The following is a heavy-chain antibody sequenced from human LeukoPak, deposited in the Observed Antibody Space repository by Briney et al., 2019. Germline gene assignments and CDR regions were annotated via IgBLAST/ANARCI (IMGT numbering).Heavy chain of an antibody. J-gene: IGHJ4*02. V-gene: IGHV1-8*01. D-gene: IGHD3-3*01. CDR2: MNPHSGNT. Sequence: ASVKVSCKASGYTFTTYDINWVRQATGQGLEWMGWMNPHSGNTGYAQKFQGRVTMTRDTSINTAYMELSSLTSEDSAVYYCARRGHLNRYDPANFGYWRQGTLVTVSP. CDR1: GYTFTTYD. CDR3: ARRGHLNRYDPANFGY.